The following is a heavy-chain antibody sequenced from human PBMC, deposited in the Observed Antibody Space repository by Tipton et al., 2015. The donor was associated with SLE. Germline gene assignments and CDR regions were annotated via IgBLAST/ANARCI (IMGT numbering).Heavy chain of an antibody. CDR2: TYDSGST. V-gene: IGHV4-31*03. CDR3: ARGGSDDFLTGKIDY. Sequence: TLSLTCTLSGDSISSSGYYWSWIRQHPGKGLEWIGYTYDSGSTYYNPSLKSRVTISVDTSKNQFSLNLRSVTAADTAVYFCARGGSDDFLTGKIDYWGQGRLVTVSS. J-gene: IGHJ4*02. D-gene: IGHD3-9*01. CDR1: GDSISSSGYY.